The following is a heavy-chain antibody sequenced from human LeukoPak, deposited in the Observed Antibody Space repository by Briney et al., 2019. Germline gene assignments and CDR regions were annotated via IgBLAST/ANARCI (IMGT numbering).Heavy chain of an antibody. D-gene: IGHD1-14*01. J-gene: IGHJ4*02. CDR1: GYSISRGYH. Sequence: SETLSLTCTVSGYSISRGYHWGWVRQPPGKGLEWIGSVHQSGSTYYNPSLTRRLTISADTSKNHFSLKLDSVTAADTAVYYCARVNFNPDYWGQGTLVTVSS. CDR3: ARVNFNPDY. CDR2: VHQSGST. V-gene: IGHV4-38-2*02.